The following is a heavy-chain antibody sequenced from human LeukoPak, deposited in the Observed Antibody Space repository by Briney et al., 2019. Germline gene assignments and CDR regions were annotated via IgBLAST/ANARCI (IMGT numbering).Heavy chain of an antibody. J-gene: IGHJ5*01. V-gene: IGHV3-21*01. CDR3: ARESFDS. Sequence: GGSLRLSCAPSGFTFGNYSMNRVRQAPGKTLEWVSSISSGGRHTYYADSVKGRFTISRDNAKNSLFLHINSLRADDTAVYYCARESFDSWGQGVLVIVSS. CDR2: ISSGGRHT. CDR1: GFTFGNYS.